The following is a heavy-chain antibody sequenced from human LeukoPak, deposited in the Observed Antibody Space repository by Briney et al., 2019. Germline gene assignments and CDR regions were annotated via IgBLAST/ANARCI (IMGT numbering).Heavy chain of an antibody. Sequence: SETLSLTCTVSGGSISSYYWSWIRQPPGKGLEWIGYIYYSGSPNYNPSLKSRVTISVDTSKNQFSLKLSSVTAADTAVYYCARAPITVDYYYYYMDVWGKGTTVTVSS. V-gene: IGHV4-59*01. J-gene: IGHJ6*03. CDR1: GGSISSYY. CDR3: ARAPITVDYYYYYMDV. CDR2: IYYSGSP. D-gene: IGHD1-14*01.